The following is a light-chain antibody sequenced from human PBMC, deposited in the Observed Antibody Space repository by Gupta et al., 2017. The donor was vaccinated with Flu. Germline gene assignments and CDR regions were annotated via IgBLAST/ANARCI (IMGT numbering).Light chain of an antibody. CDR3: QQAYSPPWT. CDR2: FPS. J-gene: IGKJ1*01. CDR1: QNIGIY. Sequence: DIQVTQSPSSLSTFVGSRVTITCQTNQNIGIYLNWYQQRPGKAPKLLIHFPSTLQSGVPSRFSGGGSGTHFSLTIDNVQPEDFVTYHCQQAYSPPWTFGRGTKV. V-gene: IGKV1-39*01.